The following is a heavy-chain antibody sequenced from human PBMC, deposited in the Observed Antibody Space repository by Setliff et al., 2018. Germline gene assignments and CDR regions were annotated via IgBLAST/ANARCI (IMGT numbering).Heavy chain of an antibody. CDR1: NGSLNRNGYY. CDR2: VYHRGTT. D-gene: IGHD3-10*01. V-gene: IGHV4-39*02. Sequence: ETLSLTCTVSNGSLNRNGYYWAWVRQPPGKGLEWIASVYHRGTTYYNPSLKSRVTTSVDTSKNQFSLKLISVTAADTAVYYCAKDKYSFGSGIYWNSFDLWGQGTMVTVSS. J-gene: IGHJ3*01. CDR3: AKDKYSFGSGIYWNSFDL.